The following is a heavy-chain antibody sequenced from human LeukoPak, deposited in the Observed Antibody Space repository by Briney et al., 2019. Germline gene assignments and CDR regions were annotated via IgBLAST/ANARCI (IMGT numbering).Heavy chain of an antibody. D-gene: IGHD2-15*01. CDR2: IYYTGST. J-gene: IGHJ4*02. V-gene: IGHV4-59*01. CDR3: AREGWSYYFDY. Sequence: SETLSLTCTVSGGSISSYCWSWIRQPPGKGLEWIGYIYYTGSTNYNPSLKSRVTISVDTSKNQFSLKLSSVTAADTAVYYCAREGWSYYFDYWGQGTLVTVSS. CDR1: GGSISSYC.